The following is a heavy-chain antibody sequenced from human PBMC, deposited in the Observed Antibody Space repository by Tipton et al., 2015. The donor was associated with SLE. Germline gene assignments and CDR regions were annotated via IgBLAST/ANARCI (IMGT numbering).Heavy chain of an antibody. J-gene: IGHJ4*02. CDR2: IRSNIDGATT. D-gene: IGHD1-26*01. CDR3: SRGGILKYSGSYTH. V-gene: IGHV3-15*01. Sequence: SLRLSCAAAGFPFNLAAMTWVRQAPGKGLEWVGQIRSNIDGATTAYAAPVKGRFILSRDESKTTVYLHMNNLKVEDTAVYYCSRGGILKYSGSYTHWGQGTLVTVSS. CDR1: GFPFNLAA.